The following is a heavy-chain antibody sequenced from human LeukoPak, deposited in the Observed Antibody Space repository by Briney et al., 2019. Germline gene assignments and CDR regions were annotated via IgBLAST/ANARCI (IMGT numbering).Heavy chain of an antibody. V-gene: IGHV3-7*01. J-gene: IGHJ4*02. D-gene: IGHD6-13*01. CDR2: IKQDGSEK. CDR1: GFTSSTDW. CDR3: AREDQAAGFGY. Sequence: GSLRLSSAASGFTSSTDWMSWVRQAPGQGLECVANIKQDGSEKYYVDSVKGRFTISRDNAKNSLYLQMNSLRAEDTAVYYCAREDQAAGFGYWGQGTLVTVSS.